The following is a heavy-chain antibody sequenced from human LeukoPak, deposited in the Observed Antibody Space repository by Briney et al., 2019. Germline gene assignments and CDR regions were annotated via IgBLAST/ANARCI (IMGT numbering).Heavy chain of an antibody. D-gene: IGHD3-16*02. CDR1: GFTFSSYA. V-gene: IGHV3-23*01. J-gene: IGHJ4*02. CDR2: ISGSGGST. CDR3: AKLFGGVIVIPDSDFDY. Sequence: GGSLRLSCAASGFTFSSYAMSWVRQAPGKGLEWVSAISGSGGSTYYADSVKGRSTISRDNSKNTLYLQMNSLRAEDTAVYYCAKLFGGVIVIPDSDFDYWGQGTLVTVSS.